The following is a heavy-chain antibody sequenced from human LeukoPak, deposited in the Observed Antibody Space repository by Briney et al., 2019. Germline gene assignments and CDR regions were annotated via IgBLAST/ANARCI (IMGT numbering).Heavy chain of an antibody. V-gene: IGHV4-39*01. Sequence: PSETLSLTCSVSGGSISSSGDYWPWFRQPPGKGLEWIGSFYNTGSTYYNPSLKSRVTISVDASKNQLSLKLSSVTAADTAVYYCARRHHVRAPPLWGQGTLVTVSS. CDR3: ARRHHVRAPPL. CDR1: GGSISSSGDY. J-gene: IGHJ4*02. CDR2: FYNTGST.